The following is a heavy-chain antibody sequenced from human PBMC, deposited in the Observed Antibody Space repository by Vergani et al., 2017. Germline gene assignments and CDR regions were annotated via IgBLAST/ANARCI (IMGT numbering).Heavy chain of an antibody. CDR1: GYTFTGYY. Sequence: QVQLVQSGAEVKKPGASVKVFCKASGYTFTGYYMHWVRQAPGQGLEWMGWINPNSGGTNYAKKFQGRVTMTRDTSISTAYMERSRLRSDDTAVYYCAREGSSSWPYYYYYMDVWGKGTTVTVSS. V-gene: IGHV1-2*02. CDR3: AREGSSSWPYYYYYMDV. CDR2: INPNSGGT. J-gene: IGHJ6*03. D-gene: IGHD6-13*01.